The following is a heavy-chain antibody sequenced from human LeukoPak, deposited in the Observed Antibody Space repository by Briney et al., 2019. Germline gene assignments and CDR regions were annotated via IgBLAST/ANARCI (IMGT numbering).Heavy chain of an antibody. Sequence: SETLSLTCTVSGASINSDTSYWAWIRQPPGKGLEWVGNIFYSGSTSYKPSLKSRVTISVDTSKNQFSLKLSSVTAADTAVYYCARSSLEYYDILTGFHEWGQGTLVTISS. J-gene: IGHJ1*01. V-gene: IGHV4-39*07. CDR1: GASINSDTSY. CDR3: ARSSLEYYDILTGFHE. CDR2: IFYSGST. D-gene: IGHD3-9*01.